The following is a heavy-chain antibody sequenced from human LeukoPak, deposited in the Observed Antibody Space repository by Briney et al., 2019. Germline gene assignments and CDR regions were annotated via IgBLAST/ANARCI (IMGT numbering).Heavy chain of an antibody. CDR2: INAGNGNT. CDR3: ARTIVPVPNFDY. CDR1: GYTFTSYA. J-gene: IGHJ4*02. Sequence: ASVKVSCKASGYTFTSYAMHWVRQAPGQRLEWMGWINAGNGNTKYSQKFQGRVTITRDTSASTAYMELSSLRSDDTAVYYCARTIVPVPNFDYWGQGTLVTVSS. V-gene: IGHV1-3*01. D-gene: IGHD2-8*01.